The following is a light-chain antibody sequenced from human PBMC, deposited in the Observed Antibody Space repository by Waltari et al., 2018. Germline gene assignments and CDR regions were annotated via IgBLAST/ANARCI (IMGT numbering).Light chain of an antibody. J-gene: IGLJ2*01. CDR1: SSDIGSHKI. CDR3: CSYAGSSTLDVV. V-gene: IGLV2-23*02. CDR2: EVS. Sequence: QSALTQPASVSGSPGQSITISCTGTSSDIGSHKIVSWYQQHPGKAPKLMIYEVSKRPSGVSNRFSGSKSGNRASLTIAGLQAEDEADYYCCSYAGSSTLDVVFGGGTKLTVL.